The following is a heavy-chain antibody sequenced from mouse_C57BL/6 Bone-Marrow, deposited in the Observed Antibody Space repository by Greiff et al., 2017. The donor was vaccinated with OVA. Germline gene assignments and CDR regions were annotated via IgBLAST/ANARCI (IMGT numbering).Heavy chain of an antibody. CDR2: INPNNGGT. Sequence: EVQLQQPGPELVKPGASVKISCKASGYTFTDYYMNWVKQSPGKSLEWIGDINPNNGGTSYNQKFKGKATLTVDKSSSTAYMELRSLTSEDSAVYYCARRTVVEYGENYFDYWGQGTTLTVSA. CDR1: GYTFTDYY. J-gene: IGHJ2*01. V-gene: IGHV1-26*01. D-gene: IGHD1-1*01. CDR3: ARRTVVEYGENYFDY.